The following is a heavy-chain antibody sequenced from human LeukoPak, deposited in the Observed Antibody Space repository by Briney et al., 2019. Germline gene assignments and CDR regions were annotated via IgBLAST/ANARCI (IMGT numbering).Heavy chain of an antibody. V-gene: IGHV3-23*01. J-gene: IGHJ4*02. Sequence: GGSLRLSCAASGFTFSSYAMSWVRQAPGKGLEWGSAISGSGGSTYYADSVKGRFTISRDNSKNTLYLQMNSLRAEDTAVYYCAKDQYQWYYFDYWGQGTLVTVSS. CDR3: AKDQYQWYYFDY. CDR2: ISGSGGST. CDR1: GFTFSSYA. D-gene: IGHD2-2*01.